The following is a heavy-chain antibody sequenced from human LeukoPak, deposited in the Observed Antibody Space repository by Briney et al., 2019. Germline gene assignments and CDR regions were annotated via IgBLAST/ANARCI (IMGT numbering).Heavy chain of an antibody. Sequence: GGSLRLSCAASGFTFSDYYMSWIRQAPGKGLEWVSYISSSGSNIYYADSVKDRFTISRDNAKNSLYLQMNSLRAEDTAVYYCARVLGFWSDPEDAFDIWGQGTMVTVSS. CDR1: GFTFSDYY. D-gene: IGHD3-3*01. CDR3: ARVLGFWSDPEDAFDI. V-gene: IGHV3-11*01. J-gene: IGHJ3*02. CDR2: ISSSGSNI.